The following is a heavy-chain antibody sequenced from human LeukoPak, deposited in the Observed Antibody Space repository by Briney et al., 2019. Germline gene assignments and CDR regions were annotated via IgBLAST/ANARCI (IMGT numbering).Heavy chain of an antibody. CDR3: AKTAAKNAYYYYYTDV. CDR2: ISADGRAT. Sequence: PGGSLRLSCAASGFTFSSFALSWVRQAPGKGLEWVSSISADGRATNYADSPNGRFTISRDNSKNMLYLQMSSLRADDTAVYYCAKTAAKNAYYYYYTDVWGRGTTVTVSS. J-gene: IGHJ6*03. CDR1: GFTFSSFA. D-gene: IGHD6-13*01. V-gene: IGHV3-23*01.